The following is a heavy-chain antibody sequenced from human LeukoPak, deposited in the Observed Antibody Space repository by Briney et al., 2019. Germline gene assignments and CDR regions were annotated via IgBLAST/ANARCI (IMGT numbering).Heavy chain of an antibody. D-gene: IGHD6-19*01. CDR1: GGSISSYY. CDR2: IYYSGST. CDR3: AREEYSSAFGY. J-gene: IGHJ4*02. V-gene: IGHV4-59*01. Sequence: KPSETLSLTCTVSGGSISSYYWSWIRQPPGKGLEWIGYIYYSGSTNYNPSLKSRVTISVDTSKNQFSLKLSSVTAADTAVYYCAREEYSSAFGYWGQGTLVTVSS.